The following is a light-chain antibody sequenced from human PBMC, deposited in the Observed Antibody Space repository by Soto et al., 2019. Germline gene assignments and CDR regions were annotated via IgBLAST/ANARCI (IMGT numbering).Light chain of an antibody. Sequence: EIAMTQSPATLSVSPGERATLSCRASQSVSNNLAWYQQRPGQAPRLLIYGASSRATGVPARFSGSGSGTQFTLTISSLQSEDFALYYCQQYDNWPPFTFGQGTRLEIK. J-gene: IGKJ5*01. V-gene: IGKV3-15*01. CDR2: GAS. CDR3: QQYDNWPPFT. CDR1: QSVSNN.